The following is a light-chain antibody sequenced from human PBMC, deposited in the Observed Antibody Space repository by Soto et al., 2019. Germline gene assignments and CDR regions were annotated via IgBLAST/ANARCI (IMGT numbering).Light chain of an antibody. Sequence: TQSPATLSVSPGDRATLSCSASQSISSYLAWYQQKPGQAPRLLIYDASNRATGIPARFSGSGSGTDFTLTISSLEPEDFAVYYCQQRSNWPPITFGQGTRLEIK. CDR3: QQRSNWPPIT. J-gene: IGKJ5*01. CDR1: QSISSY. V-gene: IGKV3-11*01. CDR2: DAS.